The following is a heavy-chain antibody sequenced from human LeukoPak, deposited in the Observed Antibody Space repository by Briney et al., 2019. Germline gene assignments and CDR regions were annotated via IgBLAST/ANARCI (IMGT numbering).Heavy chain of an antibody. V-gene: IGHV4-59*01. Sequence: PSETLSLTCNVSGGSISSYSWSWIRQPPGKGLEWTGYIYYSGSTNYNPSLKSRVTISVDTSKNQFSLKLSSVTAADTAVYYCARYSTETAFNIWGQGTMVTVSP. CDR2: IYYSGST. CDR3: ARYSTETAFNI. CDR1: GGSISSYS. D-gene: IGHD2-21*01. J-gene: IGHJ3*02.